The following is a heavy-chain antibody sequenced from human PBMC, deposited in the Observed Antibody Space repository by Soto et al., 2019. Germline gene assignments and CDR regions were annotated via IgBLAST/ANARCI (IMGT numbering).Heavy chain of an antibody. CDR3: ARRVITSVGSLRMRYLDY. Sequence: QVQLVQSGAEVKKPGASVKVSCKASGYTFTSYDISWVRQAPGQGLEWMGWINIYNDNTNYAQKLQGRVSMTTDTSTSTAYMDLRSLTSDDTAVYYCARRVITSVGSLRMRYLDYWGQGTLVTVSS. J-gene: IGHJ4*02. D-gene: IGHD6-13*01. CDR1: GYTFTSYD. V-gene: IGHV1-18*01. CDR2: INIYNDNT.